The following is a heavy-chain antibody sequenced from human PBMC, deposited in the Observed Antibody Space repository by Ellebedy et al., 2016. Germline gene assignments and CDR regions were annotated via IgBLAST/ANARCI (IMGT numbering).Heavy chain of an antibody. CDR3: AKARNCGGECYYDY. CDR2: VSPRSDTI. J-gene: IGHJ4*02. D-gene: IGHD2-21*01. Sequence: GESLKISCEASGFTFSSYSLNWVRQAPGKGLEWISYVSPRSDTIYYADSVKGRLTISRDNANNSLYLHLNSPRVEDTAVYYCAKARNCGGECYYDYWGQGTLVTVSS. CDR1: GFTFSSYS. V-gene: IGHV3-48*04.